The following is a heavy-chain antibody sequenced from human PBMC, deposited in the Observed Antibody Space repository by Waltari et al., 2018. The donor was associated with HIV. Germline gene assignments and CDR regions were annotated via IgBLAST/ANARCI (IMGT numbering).Heavy chain of an antibody. Sequence: EVQLVESGGGLVQPGGSLRLSCAASGFTFSSYWMSWVRQASGRGLEWVAKIKQEGSEKYYEDSVNGRFTISRDNAENSLYLQMNSLRAEDTAVYYCARGGFYGSGSKVNWGQGTLVTVSS. CDR2: IKQEGSEK. D-gene: IGHD3-10*01. CDR3: ARGGFYGSGSKVN. CDR1: GFTFSSYW. J-gene: IGHJ4*02. V-gene: IGHV3-7*04.